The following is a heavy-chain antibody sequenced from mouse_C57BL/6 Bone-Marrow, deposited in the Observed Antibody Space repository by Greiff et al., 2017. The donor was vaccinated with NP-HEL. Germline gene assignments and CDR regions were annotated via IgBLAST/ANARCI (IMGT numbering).Heavy chain of an antibody. Sequence: QVQLQQSGPELVKPGASVKISCKASGYAFSSSWMNWVKQRPGKGLEWIGRIYPGDGDTNYNGKFKGKATLTADKSSSTAYMQISSLTSEDSAVYFCARSIYYGSRYAMDYWGQGTSVTVSS. J-gene: IGHJ4*01. D-gene: IGHD2-1*01. CDR3: ARSIYYGSRYAMDY. CDR1: GYAFSSSW. V-gene: IGHV1-82*01. CDR2: IYPGDGDT.